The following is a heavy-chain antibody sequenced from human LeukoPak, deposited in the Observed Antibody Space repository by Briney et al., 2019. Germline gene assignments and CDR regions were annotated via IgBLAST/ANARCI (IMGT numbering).Heavy chain of an antibody. D-gene: IGHD6-19*01. Sequence: GRPLRLSCAASGLSFTMYGIHWVRQAPGKGLEWVAVISTDGNNEYYANSVKGRFTISRDNSKNTVYLQMTSLRTEDTAVYYCAKDQIGWAPGYVSGPLDQWGQGTRVTVSS. J-gene: IGHJ4*02. CDR2: ISTDGNNE. CDR3: AKDQIGWAPGYVSGPLDQ. CDR1: GLSFTMYG. V-gene: IGHV3-30*18.